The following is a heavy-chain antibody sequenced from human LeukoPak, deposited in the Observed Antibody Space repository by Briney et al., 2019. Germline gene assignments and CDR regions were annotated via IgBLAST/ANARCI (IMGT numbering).Heavy chain of an antibody. V-gene: IGHV3-30*03. D-gene: IGHD6-19*01. CDR1: GFTFNTYA. CDR2: ISYDGSDK. J-gene: IGHJ4*02. Sequence: GGSLRLSCEASGFTFNTYAMHWVRQPPGKGLEWVALISYDGSDKIYTDSVKGRFTISRDNSKNTLYLQMNSLRAEDTAVYYCARAAVAGHNYFDYWGQGTLVTVSS. CDR3: ARAAVAGHNYFDY.